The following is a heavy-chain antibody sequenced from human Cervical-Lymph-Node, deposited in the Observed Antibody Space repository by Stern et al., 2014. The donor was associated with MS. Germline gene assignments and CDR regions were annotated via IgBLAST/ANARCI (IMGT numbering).Heavy chain of an antibody. J-gene: IGHJ4*02. Sequence: QVQLVESGTEVKKPGASVRVSCRASGYTFNDYHMHWVRQAPGQGLEWMVRIDPKTGDTKSAQEFQGSVTTTRVTSISPTYHELSRLTPDDAAMYYCAREYARSSGTEYFDFWGQGTQVTVSS. CDR2: IDPKTGDT. CDR3: AREYARSSGTEYFDF. CDR1: GYTFNDYH. D-gene: IGHD6-6*01. V-gene: IGHV1-2*01.